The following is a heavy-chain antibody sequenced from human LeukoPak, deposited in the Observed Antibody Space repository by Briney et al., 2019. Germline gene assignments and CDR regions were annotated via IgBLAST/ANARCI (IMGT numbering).Heavy chain of an antibody. CDR2: MRGSGANT. Sequence: GGSLRLSCAASGFTLSTYAMSWVRPGPGKGLEWVSSMRGSGANTYYADSVTGRFTIARDNSKNTLYLHMNSLRAEDTAVYYCAKEGAGYTNPYYFDYWGQGTLVTVAS. CDR3: AKEGAGYTNPYYFDY. J-gene: IGHJ4*02. V-gene: IGHV3-23*01. D-gene: IGHD3-16*02. CDR1: GFTLSTYA.